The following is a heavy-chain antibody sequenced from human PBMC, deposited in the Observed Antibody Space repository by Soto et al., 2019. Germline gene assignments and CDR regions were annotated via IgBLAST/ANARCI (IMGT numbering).Heavy chain of an antibody. CDR3: ARDERGSSTWVGPYYYYGMDV. CDR1: GESISSSSYY. D-gene: IGHD6-6*01. J-gene: IGHJ6*02. V-gene: IGHV4-39*07. Sequence: SETLSLTCIVSGESISSSSYYWGWIRQPPGKGLEWIGEINHSGSTNYNPSLKSRVTISVDTSKNQFSLKLSSVTAADTAVYYCARDERGSSTWVGPYYYYGMDVWGQGXTVTVS. CDR2: INHSGST.